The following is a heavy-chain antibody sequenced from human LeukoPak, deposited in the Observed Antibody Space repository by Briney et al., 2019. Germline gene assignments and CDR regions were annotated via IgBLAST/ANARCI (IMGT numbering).Heavy chain of an antibody. CDR1: GLTFSNYG. Sequence: PGGSLRLSCAASGLTFSNYGMNWVRKAPGKGLEWVSATSGSGSSPNYSDSVKGRFTISRDNSKNTLYLQMNSLRAEDTAVYYCAKTTGGNAYDYIDYWGQGTLVTVSS. CDR2: TSGSGSSP. D-gene: IGHD5-12*01. CDR3: AKTTGGNAYDYIDY. V-gene: IGHV3-23*01. J-gene: IGHJ4*02.